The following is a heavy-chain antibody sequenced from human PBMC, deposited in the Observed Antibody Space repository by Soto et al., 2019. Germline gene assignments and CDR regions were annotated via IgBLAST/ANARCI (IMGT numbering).Heavy chain of an antibody. J-gene: IGHJ4*02. V-gene: IGHV3-30-3*01. CDR3: ARESDY. Sequence: QVHLVESGGGVVQPGRSLRLSCAASGFTFSSYAIHWFRQAPGEGLEWLSVISYDGSIEYYADSVKGRFTTSRDNSNNTVYLQLSSLRREDTAVYYCARESDYWGQGTLVAVSS. CDR1: GFTFSSYA. CDR2: ISYDGSIE.